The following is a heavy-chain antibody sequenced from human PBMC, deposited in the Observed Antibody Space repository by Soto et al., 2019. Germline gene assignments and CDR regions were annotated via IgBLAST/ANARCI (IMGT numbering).Heavy chain of an antibody. CDR1: GGSISTYY. CDR2: VYYSGST. V-gene: IGHV4-59*01. Sequence: SETLSLTCTVSGGSISTYYWSWIRQPPGKGLEWIGYVYYSGSTNYNPSLKSRVTMSVDTPNNQFSLKLSSVTAADAAIYYCARGRFWSGYAGYFDYWGQGSLVTVLL. J-gene: IGHJ4*02. CDR3: ARGRFWSGYAGYFDY. D-gene: IGHD3-3*01.